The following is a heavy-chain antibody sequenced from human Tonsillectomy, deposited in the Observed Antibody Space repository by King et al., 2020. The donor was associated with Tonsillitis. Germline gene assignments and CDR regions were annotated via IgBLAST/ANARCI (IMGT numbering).Heavy chain of an antibody. J-gene: IGHJ6*03. V-gene: IGHV4-59*12. CDR2: IYYTRST. CDR1: GGSISSYY. Sequence: QLQESGPGLVKPSETLSLTCTVFGGSISSYYWSWIRQPPGKGLEWIGYIYYTRSTNYNPSLKSRVTISVDTSKNQFALKLSSVTAADTAVYYCARKGYYLDAGGKGTTVTVSS. CDR3: ARKGYYLDA.